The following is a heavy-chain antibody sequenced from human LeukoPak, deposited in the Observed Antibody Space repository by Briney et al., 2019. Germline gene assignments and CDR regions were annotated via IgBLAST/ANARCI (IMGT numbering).Heavy chain of an antibody. V-gene: IGHV6-1*01. CDR1: GDSVSSNSVA. D-gene: IGHD5-12*01. CDR3: ARGATAYFDS. J-gene: IGHJ4*02. Sequence: SQTLSLTCAISGDSVSSNSVAWNWVRQSPSRGLEWLGRTYSRSKWYYDYAVSVKSRITINPDTSKNQLSLQLSSVTPEDTAVYYCARGATAYFDSWGQGTLVTVSS. CDR2: TYSRSKWYY.